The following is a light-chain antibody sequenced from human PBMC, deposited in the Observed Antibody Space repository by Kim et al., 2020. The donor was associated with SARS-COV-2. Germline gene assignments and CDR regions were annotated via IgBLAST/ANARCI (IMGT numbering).Light chain of an antibody. CDR1: SLRTYY. CDR2: DKN. V-gene: IGLV3-19*01. J-gene: IGLJ1*01. CDR3: NSRDSSGNLYV. Sequence: SSELTQDPAVSVALGQTVSFTCQGDSLRTYYAGWYQQKPGQAPVLVIYDKNNRPSGIPDRFSGSSTGDTASLTITGAQAEDEAVYYCNSRDSSGNLYVFG.